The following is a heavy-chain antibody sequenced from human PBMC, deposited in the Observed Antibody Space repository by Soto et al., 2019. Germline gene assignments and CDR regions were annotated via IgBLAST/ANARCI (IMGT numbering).Heavy chain of an antibody. Sequence: ASVKVSCKASGYTFTGYYMHWVRQAPGQGLEWMGWINPNSGGTNYAQKFQGWVTMTRDTSISTAYMELRRLRSDDTAVYYCERDITGAGHFTPHGAFDIWGQGTMVTVSS. CDR3: ERDITGAGHFTPHGAFDI. CDR2: INPNSGGT. J-gene: IGHJ3*02. V-gene: IGHV1-2*04. CDR1: GYTFTGYY. D-gene: IGHD1-20*01.